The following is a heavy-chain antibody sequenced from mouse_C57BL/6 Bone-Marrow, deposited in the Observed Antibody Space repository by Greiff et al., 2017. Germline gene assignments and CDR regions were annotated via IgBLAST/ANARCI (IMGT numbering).Heavy chain of an antibody. D-gene: IGHD3-3*01. CDR1: GYTFTSYW. J-gene: IGHJ2*01. CDR3: AIGAGTGTHSYYCDY. Sequence: VQLQQPGAELVKPGASVKVSCKASGYTFTSYWMHWVKQRPGKGLEWIGRIHPSDSDTNYNQKFKGKATLTVDKSSSTAYMQLSSLTSEDSAVYYCAIGAGTGTHSYYCDYWGQGTPLTVSS. CDR2: IHPSDSDT. V-gene: IGHV1-74*01.